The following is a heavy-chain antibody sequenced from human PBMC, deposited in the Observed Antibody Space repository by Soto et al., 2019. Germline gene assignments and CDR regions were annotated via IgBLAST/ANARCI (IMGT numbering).Heavy chain of an antibody. Sequence: SDTLSLTCTFSVGAISNGGYYCSWIRQPPWRGLEWIGYIDSSGGTYYNPSLKSRLTMSVDMSKNQFSLRLTSVTAADTAVYYCARRYIYWGQGRLVTLSS. CDR1: VGAISNGGYY. CDR3: ARRYIY. J-gene: IGHJ4*02. V-gene: IGHV4-30-4*02. CDR2: IDSSGGT. D-gene: IGHD3-16*02.